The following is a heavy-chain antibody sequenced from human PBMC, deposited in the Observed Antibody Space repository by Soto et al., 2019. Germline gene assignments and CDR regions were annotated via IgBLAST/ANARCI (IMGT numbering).Heavy chain of an antibody. D-gene: IGHD3-22*01. CDR1: GFTFSNGW. Sequence: GGSLRLSCAASGFTFSNGWMSWVRQAPGKGLEWVSRIKSKTDGGTTDYAAPVKGRFTISRDDSKNTLYLQMNSLKTEDTAVFYCTLDYYVSGGYSYQGDFVFWRDGTMVT. V-gene: IGHV3-15*01. J-gene: IGHJ3*01. CDR3: TLDYYVSGGYSYQGDFVF. CDR2: IKSKTDGGTT.